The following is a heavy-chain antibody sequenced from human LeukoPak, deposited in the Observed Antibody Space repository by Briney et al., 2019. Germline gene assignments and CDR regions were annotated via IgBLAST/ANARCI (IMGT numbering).Heavy chain of an antibody. V-gene: IGHV3-30*18. CDR1: GFTFSSYS. Sequence: GGSLRLSCAASGFTFSSYSMNWVRQAPGKGLEWVAVISYDGSNKYYADSVKGRFTISRDNSKNTLYLQMNSLRAEDTAVYYCAKDARITMIVVVREARPYYFDYWGQGTLVTVSS. CDR2: ISYDGSNK. CDR3: AKDARITMIVVVREARPYYFDY. D-gene: IGHD3-22*01. J-gene: IGHJ4*02.